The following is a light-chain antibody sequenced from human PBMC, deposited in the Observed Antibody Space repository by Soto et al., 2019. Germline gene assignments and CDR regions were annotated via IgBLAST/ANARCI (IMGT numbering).Light chain of an antibody. CDR2: EVS. J-gene: IGLJ2*01. CDR1: SSDVGGYNH. V-gene: IGLV2-14*01. Sequence: QSALTQPASVSGSPGQSITISCTGTSSDVGGYNHVSWYQQHPDKAPKLMIYEVSNRPSGVSNRFSGSKSGNTASLTISGLKPEDEADYYCSSYTGTSTPVVFGGGTKLTVL. CDR3: SSYTGTSTPVV.